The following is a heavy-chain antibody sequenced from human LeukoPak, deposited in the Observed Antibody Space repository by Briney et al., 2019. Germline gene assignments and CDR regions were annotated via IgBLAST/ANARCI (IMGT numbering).Heavy chain of an antibody. V-gene: IGHV4-38-2*02. CDR1: GYSISTGYY. J-gene: IGHJ4*02. CDR2: IYYSGST. Sequence: SETLSLTCTVSGYSISTGYYWDWIRQPPGKGLEWIGYIYYSGSTNYNPSLKSRVTTSIDTSKNQFSLKLSSVTAADTAVYYCAREIVLVAPPGGFDFWGQGTLVTVSS. D-gene: IGHD2-15*01. CDR3: AREIVLVAPPGGFDF.